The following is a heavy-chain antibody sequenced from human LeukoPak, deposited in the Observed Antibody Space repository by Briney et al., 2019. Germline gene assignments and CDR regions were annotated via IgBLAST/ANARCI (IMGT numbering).Heavy chain of an antibody. CDR3: ARDHLAVAGKLPFDP. CDR2: ISAFNGNT. J-gene: IGHJ5*02. V-gene: IGHV1-18*01. D-gene: IGHD6-19*01. CDR1: GGTFSSYA. Sequence: GASVKVSCKASGGTFSSYAISWVRQAPGQGLEWMGWISAFNGNTNYPQKLQGRVAMTADPSTSTAYMELRSLTSDDTAIYYCARDHLAVAGKLPFDPWGQGTPVIVSS.